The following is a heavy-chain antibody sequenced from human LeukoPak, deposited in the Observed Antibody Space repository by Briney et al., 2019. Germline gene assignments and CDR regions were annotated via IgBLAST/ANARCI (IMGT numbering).Heavy chain of an antibody. CDR2: IYWNDDK. D-gene: IGHD5-12*01. CDR3: ARSYSDYDYFNNWFDP. CDR1: GFSLSTSGVG. Sequence: SGPTLVNPTQTLTLTCTFSGFSLSTSGVGVGWIRQPPGKALEWLALIYWNDDKRYSPSLKSRLTISKDTYKNQVVLTMTNMDPVDTPTYYCARSYSDYDYFNNWFDPWGQGTLVTVSS. J-gene: IGHJ5*02. V-gene: IGHV2-5*01.